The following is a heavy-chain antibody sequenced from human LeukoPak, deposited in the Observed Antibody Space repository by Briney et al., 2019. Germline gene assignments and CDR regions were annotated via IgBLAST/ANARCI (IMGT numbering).Heavy chain of an antibody. CDR2: IWYDGSNK. D-gene: IGHD6-19*01. CDR1: GFAFSSYD. Sequence: GGSLRLSCAASGFAFSSYDMHWVRQAPGKGLAWVAIIWYDGSNKYYEDSVKGRFTISRDNAKNSLYLQMNSLRAEDTAVYYCARDRGSGWYVDYWGQGTLVTVS. J-gene: IGHJ4*02. CDR3: ARDRGSGWYVDY. V-gene: IGHV3-33*01.